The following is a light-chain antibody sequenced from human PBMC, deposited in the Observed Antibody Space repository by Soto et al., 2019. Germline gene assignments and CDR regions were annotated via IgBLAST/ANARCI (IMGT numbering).Light chain of an antibody. Sequence: DIQLTQSPSFLSASVGDRVTITCRASQGISSYLAWYQQKPGKAPKLLIYAASSLQSGVPSRFSGSGSGTDFTLTITSLQPEDFAVYYCQQRSNWITFRQGTRLEIK. CDR2: AAS. V-gene: IGKV1-9*01. CDR1: QGISSY. CDR3: QQRSNWIT. J-gene: IGKJ5*01.